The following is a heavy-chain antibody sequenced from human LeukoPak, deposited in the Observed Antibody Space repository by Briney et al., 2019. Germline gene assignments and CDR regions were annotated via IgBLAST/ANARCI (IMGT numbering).Heavy chain of an antibody. CDR1: GFTLSNYG. V-gene: IGHV3-23*01. J-gene: IGHJ4*02. Sequence: PGGSLRLSCAASGFTLSNYGMSWVRQAPGKGLEWVSAISGSGGSTYYADSVKGRFTISRDNSKNTVYLQMNSLSADDTAVYYCAKGLRGVVINFDYWGQGALVTVSS. CDR2: ISGSGGST. CDR3: AKGLRGVVINFDY. D-gene: IGHD3-22*01.